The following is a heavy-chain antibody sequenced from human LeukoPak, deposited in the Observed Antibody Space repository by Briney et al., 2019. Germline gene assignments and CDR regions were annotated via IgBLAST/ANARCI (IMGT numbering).Heavy chain of an antibody. CDR1: GFSFNNYA. CDR2: IYHDGSTT. Sequence: GGSLRLSCAPSGFSFNNYAGSWVRQAPGKGLEWVALIYHDGSTTYYADSVKGRFTISRDNSKNTLYLQMDSLRTEGTAVYYCAREDDGSSSYSDSFLHWGQGTPVTVSS. V-gene: IGHV3-33*08. J-gene: IGHJ1*01. D-gene: IGHD2-15*01. CDR3: AREDDGSSSYSDSFLH.